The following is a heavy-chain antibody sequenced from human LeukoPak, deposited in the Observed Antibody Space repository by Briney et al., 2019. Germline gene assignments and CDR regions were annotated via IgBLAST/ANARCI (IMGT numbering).Heavy chain of an antibody. J-gene: IGHJ4*02. V-gene: IGHV3-7*02. Sequence: PGGSLRLSCAASGFTFSSFWMSWVRQAPVKGLEWVANIKPDGREKYYVDSVKGRFTISRDNAKKLLYLQMDSLRAEDTAVYFCARGRDGASAYWGQGALVTVSS. CDR1: GFTFSSFW. CDR2: IKPDGREK. CDR3: ARGRDGASAY. D-gene: IGHD5-24*01.